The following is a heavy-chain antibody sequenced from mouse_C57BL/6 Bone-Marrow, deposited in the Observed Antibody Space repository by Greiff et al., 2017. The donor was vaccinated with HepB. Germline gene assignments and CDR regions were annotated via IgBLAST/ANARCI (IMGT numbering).Heavy chain of an antibody. CDR3: ARGLVSNTAEGYLDY. CDR1: GYSFTGYF. J-gene: IGHJ2*01. CDR2: INPYNGDT. V-gene: IGHV1-20*01. D-gene: IGHD2-10*02. Sequence: EVQLQQSGPELVKPGDSVKISCKASGYSFTGYFMNWVMQSHGKSLEWIGRINPYNGDTFYNQKFKGKATLTVDKSSSTAHMELRSLTSEDSAVDYCARGLVSNTAEGYLDYWGQGTTLTVSS.